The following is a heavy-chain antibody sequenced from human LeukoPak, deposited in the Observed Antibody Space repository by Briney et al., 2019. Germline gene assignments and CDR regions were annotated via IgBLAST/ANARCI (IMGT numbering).Heavy chain of an antibody. D-gene: IGHD2-21*02. CDR1: GFIFSNYA. J-gene: IGHJ4*02. Sequence: GGSLRLSCAASGFIFSNYAMSWVRQAPGKGLEWVSLISGSGVRTYYADSVKGRFTISRDTSKNTLYLQMNSLRAEDTAVYFCAKEPRHCDADCFSLLDSWGQGTLVTVSS. V-gene: IGHV3-23*01. CDR3: AKEPRHCDADCFSLLDS. CDR2: ISGSGVRT.